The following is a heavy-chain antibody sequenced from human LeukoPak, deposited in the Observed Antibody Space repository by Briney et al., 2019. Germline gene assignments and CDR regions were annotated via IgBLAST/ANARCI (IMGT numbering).Heavy chain of an antibody. V-gene: IGHV3-53*01. J-gene: IGHJ4*02. Sequence: GGSLRLSCAASGFTASNNYMSWVRQAPGKGLEWVSVIYSGGSTYYADSVKGRFTISRDTSKNTLSLQMNSLRAEDTAVYYCASLSLGHYWGQGTLVTVSS. D-gene: IGHD6-6*01. CDR3: ASLSLGHY. CDR2: IYSGGST. CDR1: GFTASNNY.